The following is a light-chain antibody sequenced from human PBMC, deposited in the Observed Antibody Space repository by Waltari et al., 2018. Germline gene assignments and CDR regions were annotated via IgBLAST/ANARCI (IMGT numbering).Light chain of an antibody. CDR1: QNISSY. V-gene: IGKV1-39*01. J-gene: IGKJ3*01. CDR3: QQSYSTPFT. Sequence: DIQMTQSPSSLSASVGDRVTITCRASQNISSYLNWYQQKPGKAPKLVIYAASSLQSGVPSRFSGSGSGTDVTLTISNLQPEDFATYYCQQSYSTPFTFGPGT. CDR2: AAS.